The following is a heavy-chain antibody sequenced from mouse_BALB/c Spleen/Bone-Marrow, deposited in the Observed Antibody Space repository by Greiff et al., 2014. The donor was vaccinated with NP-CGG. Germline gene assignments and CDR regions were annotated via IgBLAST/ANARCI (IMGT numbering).Heavy chain of an antibody. Sequence: VMLVESGPGLVAPSQSPSITCTVSGFSLTGYGVSWVRQSPGKGLEWLGMIWGDGSTDYNSALKSRLSISKDNSKSQVFLKMNSLQTDDTARYYCARDSFLITRALDYWGQGTSVTVSS. V-gene: IGHV2-6-7*01. D-gene: IGHD2-4*01. CDR2: IWGDGST. CDR3: ARDSFLITRALDY. J-gene: IGHJ4*01. CDR1: GFSLTGYG.